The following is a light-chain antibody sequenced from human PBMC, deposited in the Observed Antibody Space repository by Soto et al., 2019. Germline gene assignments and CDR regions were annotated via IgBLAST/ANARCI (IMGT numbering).Light chain of an antibody. V-gene: IGLV1-40*01. Sequence: QSVLTQPPSVSGAPGQRVTISCTGSSSNIGAGYDVHWYQQLPGTAPKLLIYGNSNRPSGVPDRFSVSKSGTSASLAITGLQAEDEADYYCQSYDSSLSGWGVFGTGTKVTVL. CDR2: GNS. J-gene: IGLJ1*01. CDR3: QSYDSSLSGWGV. CDR1: SSNIGAGYD.